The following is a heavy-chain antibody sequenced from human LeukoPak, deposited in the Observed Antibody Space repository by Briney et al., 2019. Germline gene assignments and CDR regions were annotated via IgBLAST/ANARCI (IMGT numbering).Heavy chain of an antibody. V-gene: IGHV3-23*01. CDR2: ISGSGGST. Sequence: GGSLRLSCAASGFTFSTYGMSWVRQAPGKGLEWVSAISGSGGSTYYADSVKGRFTISRDNSKNTLYLQMNSLRAEDTAVYYCAKGMRDSSGWYDYFDYWGQGTLVTVSS. CDR3: AKGMRDSSGWYDYFDY. CDR1: GFTFSTYG. J-gene: IGHJ4*02. D-gene: IGHD6-19*01.